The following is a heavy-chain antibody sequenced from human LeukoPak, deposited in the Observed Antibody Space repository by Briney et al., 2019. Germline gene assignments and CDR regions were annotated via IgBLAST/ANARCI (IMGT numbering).Heavy chain of an antibody. Sequence: GESLRLSCAASGFTFAKNAMSRVCQAPGKGLEWVSIISDSGDTTYYADSVKGRFTISRDNSWNTLYLQMNSLRGEDTATYYCSKGICDSSACHLDYWGQGTLVPVSS. CDR3: SKGICDSSACHLDY. J-gene: IGHJ4*02. CDR2: ISDSGDTT. CDR1: GFTFAKNA. D-gene: IGHD3-22*01. V-gene: IGHV3-23*01.